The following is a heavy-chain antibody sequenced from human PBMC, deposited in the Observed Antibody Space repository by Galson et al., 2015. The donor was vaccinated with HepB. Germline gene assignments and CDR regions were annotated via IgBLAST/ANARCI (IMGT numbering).Heavy chain of an antibody. V-gene: IGHV3-33*01. CDR3: VREMAIAAPAAFDY. CDR2: IWAAGTVH. Sequence: SLRLSCAASGFPFSSYGMHWVRPAPGKGLEWVSLIWAAGTVHHHGGSGKGRFIISRDNSKSMVYLQMNNVRADDTAMYYCVREMAIAAPAAFDYWGRGTLVTVSS. J-gene: IGHJ4*02. CDR1: GFPFSSYG. D-gene: IGHD5-24*01.